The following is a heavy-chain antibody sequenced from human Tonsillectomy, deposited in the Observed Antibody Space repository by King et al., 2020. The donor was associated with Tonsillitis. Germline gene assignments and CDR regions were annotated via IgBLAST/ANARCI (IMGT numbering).Heavy chain of an antibody. J-gene: IGHJ4*02. CDR3: AKKFEWELLGYFDY. V-gene: IGHV3-23*04. Sequence: VQLVESGGGLIQPGGSLRLSCAASGLTFSSYAMSWVRQAPGKGLEWVSAISGSGDSTYYADSVKGRFTISRDNSKNTLYLQMNSLRAEDTALYYCAKKFEWELLGYFDYWGQGTLVTVSS. CDR2: ISGSGDST. D-gene: IGHD1-26*01. CDR1: GLTFSSYA.